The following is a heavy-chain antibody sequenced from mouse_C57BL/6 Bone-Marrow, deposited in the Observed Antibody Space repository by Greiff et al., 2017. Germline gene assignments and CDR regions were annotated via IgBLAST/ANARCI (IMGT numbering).Heavy chain of an antibody. V-gene: IGHV14-3*01. J-gene: IGHJ2*01. CDR1: GFNIQNTY. D-gene: IGHD1-1*01. CDR3: ARDYYGSSLFDY. CDR2: IDPANGNT. Sequence: EVQLVESVAELVRPGASVKLSCTASGFNIQNTYMHWVKQRPEQGLEWIGRIDPANGNTNYAPPFPGQATITAYTSSNTAYLQLSSLTSEDTVIYYCARDYYGSSLFDYWGQGTTLTVSS.